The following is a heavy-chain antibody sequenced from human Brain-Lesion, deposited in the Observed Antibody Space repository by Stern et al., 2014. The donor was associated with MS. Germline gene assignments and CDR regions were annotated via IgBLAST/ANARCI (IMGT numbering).Heavy chain of an antibody. CDR1: GYTFIRYA. Sequence: QVQLVESGAEVKKPGASVKVSCKASGYTFIRYAMQWERQAPGQRLEWMGRINGVDDKTKYSHKFQGRVTITRDTSANTVYMELSSLRSEDTAVYYCARDDHRDSSGHYAPFDYWGQGTRVTVSS. J-gene: IGHJ4*02. D-gene: IGHD3-22*01. CDR3: ARDDHRDSSGHYAPFDY. CDR2: INGVDDKT. V-gene: IGHV1-3*01.